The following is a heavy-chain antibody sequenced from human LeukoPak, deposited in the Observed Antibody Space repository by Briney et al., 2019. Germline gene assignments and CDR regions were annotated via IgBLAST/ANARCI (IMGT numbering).Heavy chain of an antibody. CDR2: IRGDGSRQ. CDR3: ARASHVDTARVGY. J-gene: IGHJ4*02. CDR1: GFTFSNYW. D-gene: IGHD5-18*01. Sequence: GGSLRLSCAASGFTFSNYWMVWVRQAPGEGLEWVANIRGDGSRQYYLDSVKGRFTFSRDNAKNSLYLQMSSLRADDTAVYYCARASHVDTARVGYRGQGTLVTVSS. V-gene: IGHV3-7*01.